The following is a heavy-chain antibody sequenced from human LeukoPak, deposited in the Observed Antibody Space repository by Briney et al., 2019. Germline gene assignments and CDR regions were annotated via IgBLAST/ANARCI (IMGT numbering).Heavy chain of an antibody. Sequence: PGGSLRLSCAASGFTFSNYAMSWVRQAPAKGLEWVSALSSSGGDTFYADSVKGRFTISRDTSKNTLYLQMYSLRAEDTAVYYCARSSYSSSSSVWGQGTMVTVSS. CDR3: ARSSYSSSSSV. D-gene: IGHD6-6*01. J-gene: IGHJ3*01. CDR2: LSSSGGDT. CDR1: GFTFSNYA. V-gene: IGHV3-23*01.